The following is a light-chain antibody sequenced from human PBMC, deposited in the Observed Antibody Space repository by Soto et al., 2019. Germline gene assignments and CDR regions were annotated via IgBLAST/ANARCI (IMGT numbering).Light chain of an antibody. CDR3: QRYGSSQLT. Sequence: EIVLTQSPGTLSLSPGERATLSCRASQSVSSSYLAWYQQKPGQAPRLLIYGASSRATGIPDRFSGSGSGTDFTLTISRLEPEDFAVYYCQRYGSSQLTFGGAPKVEIK. CDR2: GAS. CDR1: QSVSSSY. V-gene: IGKV3-20*01. J-gene: IGKJ4*01.